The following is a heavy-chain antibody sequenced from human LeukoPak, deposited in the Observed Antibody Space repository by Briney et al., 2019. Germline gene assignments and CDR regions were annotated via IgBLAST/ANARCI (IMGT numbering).Heavy chain of an antibody. D-gene: IGHD6-13*01. CDR2: IIPIFGTA. J-gene: IGHJ4*02. CDR3: ASSGSSPLGSFDY. CDR1: GGTFSSYA. V-gene: IGHV1-69*05. Sequence: GASVKVSCKASGGTFSSYAISWVRQAPGQGLEWMGGIIPIFGTANYAQKFQGRVTITTDESTSTAYMELSSLRSEDTAVYYCASSGSSPLGSFDYWGQGTLVTVSS.